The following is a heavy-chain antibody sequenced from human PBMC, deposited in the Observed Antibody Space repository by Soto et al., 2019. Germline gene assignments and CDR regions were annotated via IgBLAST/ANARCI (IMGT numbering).Heavy chain of an antibody. CDR1: SGSISSSNW. V-gene: IGHV4-4*02. Sequence: PSETLSLTCAVSSGSISSSNWWSWVRQPPGKGLEWIGEIYHSGSTNYNPSLKSRVTISVDKSKNQFSLKLSSVTAADTAVYYCARIGKQWLVRYYYYYMDVWGKGTTVTVSS. CDR2: IYHSGST. CDR3: ARIGKQWLVRYYYYYMDV. J-gene: IGHJ6*03. D-gene: IGHD6-19*01.